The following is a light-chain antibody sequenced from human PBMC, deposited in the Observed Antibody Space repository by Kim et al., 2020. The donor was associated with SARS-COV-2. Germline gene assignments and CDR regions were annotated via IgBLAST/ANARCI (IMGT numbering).Light chain of an antibody. J-gene: IGKJ1*01. Sequence: PGEKSTRSCWARQCNCSNSLAWYQQKPGQAPRLLMCDVSTRATGIPDRFSGSGSGTDFTLTISRLEPEDFAVYHCQQYSSSPRSFGQGTKVDIK. CDR1: QCNCSNS. CDR2: DVS. V-gene: IGKV3-20*01. CDR3: QQYSSSPRS.